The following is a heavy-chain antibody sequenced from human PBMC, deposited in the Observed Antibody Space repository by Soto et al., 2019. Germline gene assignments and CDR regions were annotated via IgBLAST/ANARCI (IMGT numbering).Heavy chain of an antibody. J-gene: IGHJ6*02. V-gene: IGHV1-24*01. CDR3: ATGGRLRYFDWSHYGMDV. CDR2: FDPENGET. Sequence: ASVKVSCKVSGYTLTELSMHWVRQAPGKGLEWMGGFDPENGETIYAQKFQGRVTMTEDTSTDTAYMELSSLRSEDTAVYYCATGGRLRYFDWSHYGMDVWGQGTTVTVSS. CDR1: GYTLTELS. D-gene: IGHD3-9*01.